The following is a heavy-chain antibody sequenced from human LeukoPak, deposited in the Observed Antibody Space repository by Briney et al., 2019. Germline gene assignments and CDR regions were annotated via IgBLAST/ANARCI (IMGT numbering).Heavy chain of an antibody. CDR2: ISAYNGNT. Sequence: ASVKVSCKASGYTFTSYGISLVRQAPGQGLEWTGWISAYNGNTNYAQKLQGRVTMTTDTSTSTAYMELRSLRSDDTAVYYCAREHEQWLTDYWGQGTLVTVSS. CDR3: AREHEQWLTDY. V-gene: IGHV1-18*01. D-gene: IGHD6-19*01. J-gene: IGHJ4*02. CDR1: GYTFTSYG.